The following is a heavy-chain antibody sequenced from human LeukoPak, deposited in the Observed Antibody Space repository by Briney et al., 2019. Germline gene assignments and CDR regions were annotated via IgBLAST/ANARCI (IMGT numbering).Heavy chain of an antibody. CDR2: ISHDGSNK. J-gene: IGHJ4*02. V-gene: IGHV3-30-3*01. D-gene: IGHD5-24*01. CDR3: AGRGMATIPFDY. Sequence: GGSVSLACAASRSTLSSYAMHWDRQAPRKWLEWVGVISHDGSNKYYTVSVKGRFTISRDNSKNTLYLQMNSLRAEDTAVYYCAGRGMATIPFDYWGQGTLVTVSS. CDR1: RSTLSSYA.